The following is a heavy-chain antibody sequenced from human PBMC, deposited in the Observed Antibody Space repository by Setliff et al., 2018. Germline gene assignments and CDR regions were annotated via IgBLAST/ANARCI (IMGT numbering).Heavy chain of an antibody. V-gene: IGHV4-4*07. J-gene: IGHJ6*03. CDR2: IYIGVSA. CDR1: GGSISRYY. CDR3: AREQWLDPPGYYYMEV. Sequence: PSETLSLPCTVSGGSISRYYWSWIRQPAGKGLGWIGHIYIGVSANYNPSLKGRVTMSIDTSKNQFSLKLNSGTAGDMAVYYFAREQWLDPPGYYYMEVWGKGTKVTVSS. D-gene: IGHD6-19*01.